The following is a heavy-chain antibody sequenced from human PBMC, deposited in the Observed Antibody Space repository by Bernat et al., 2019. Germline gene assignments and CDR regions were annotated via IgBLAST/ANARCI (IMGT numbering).Heavy chain of an antibody. CDR3: AIPLGGYSYGFDY. CDR2: INAGNGNT. J-gene: IGHJ4*02. V-gene: IGHV1-3*01. CDR1: GYTFTSYA. Sequence: QVQLVQSGAEVKKPGASVKVSCKASGYTFTSYAMHWVRQAPGQRLEWMGWINAGNGNTKYSQKFQGRVTITRDTSASTAYMELSSLKSEDTAVYYCAIPLGGYSYGFDYWGQGTLVTVSS. D-gene: IGHD5-18*01.